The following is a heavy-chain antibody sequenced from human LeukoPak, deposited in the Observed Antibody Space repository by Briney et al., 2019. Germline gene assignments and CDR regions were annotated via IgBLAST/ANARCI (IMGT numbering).Heavy chain of an antibody. CDR2: IWYDGSNK. J-gene: IGHJ4*02. D-gene: IGHD2-15*01. CDR3: AKGSGSSCYSPCDY. V-gene: IGHV3-33*06. CDR1: GFTFSSYG. Sequence: GGSLRLSCAASGFTFSSYGMHWVRQAPGKGLEWVAVIWYDGSNKYYADAVKGRFTISRDNSRDTLYLQMDSLRAEDTAVYYCAKGSGSSCYSPCDYWGQGILVTVSS.